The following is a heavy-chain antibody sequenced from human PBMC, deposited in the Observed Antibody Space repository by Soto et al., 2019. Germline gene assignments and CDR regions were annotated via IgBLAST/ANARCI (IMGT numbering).Heavy chain of an antibody. CDR2: ISDGGGTT. Sequence: GGSLRLSCAASGFSFSSYEMNWVRQAPGKGLEWVSAISDGGGTTYYADSVKGRFTISKDKSKRTLFLQMNSLRVDDTAVYYCARDGWGSNWYFDLWGRGTLVTVSS. J-gene: IGHJ2*01. D-gene: IGHD3-16*01. V-gene: IGHV3-23*01. CDR3: ARDGWGSNWYFDL. CDR1: GFSFSSYE.